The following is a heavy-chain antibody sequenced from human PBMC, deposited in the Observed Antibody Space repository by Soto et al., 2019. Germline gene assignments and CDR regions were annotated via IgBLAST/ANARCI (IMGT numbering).Heavy chain of an antibody. Sequence: PGGSLRLSCAASGFTFSASAMHWVRQTSGKGLEWIGRIRSKAHSYATAHAESVKGRFTISRDDSKNTAYLQMGSLKTEDTAVYYCANGVAYYYDSSGYSMSDYYGMDVWGQGTTVTVSS. CDR2: IRSKAHSYAT. CDR3: ANGVAYYYDSSGYSMSDYYGMDV. D-gene: IGHD3-22*01. CDR1: GFTFSASA. J-gene: IGHJ6*02. V-gene: IGHV3-73*01.